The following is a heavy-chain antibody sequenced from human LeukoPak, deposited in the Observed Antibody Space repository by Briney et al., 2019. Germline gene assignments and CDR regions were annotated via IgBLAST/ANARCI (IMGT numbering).Heavy chain of an antibody. V-gene: IGHV3-23*01. Sequence: GGSLRLSCAASGFTFSSYWMSWVRQAPGKGLEWVSAISGSGGSTYYADSVKGRFTISRDNAKNTLYLQMNSLRAEDTAVYYCARELYYDFWSGYYPIYYYYYGMDVWGQGTTVTVSS. CDR3: ARELYYDFWSGYYPIYYYYYGMDV. D-gene: IGHD3-3*01. J-gene: IGHJ6*02. CDR1: GFTFSSYW. CDR2: ISGSGGST.